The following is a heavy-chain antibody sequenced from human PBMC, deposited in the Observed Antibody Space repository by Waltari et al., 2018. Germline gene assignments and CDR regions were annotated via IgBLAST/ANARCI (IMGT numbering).Heavy chain of an antibody. D-gene: IGHD2-8*02. J-gene: IGHJ6*02. CDR2: ISSDGSRK. CDR1: GFPFSSSG. CDR3: ASCTGGNCYYYGFDV. Sequence: QVQLVESGGGVVQPGRSLGLSCAASGFPFSSSGMPWVRQTPGRGLEWVAVISSDGSRKSYADSVKGRFSISRDNSKNSLSLEMNSLRPEDTAVYYCASCTGGNCYYYGFDVWGQGTTVTVSS. V-gene: IGHV3-30*03.